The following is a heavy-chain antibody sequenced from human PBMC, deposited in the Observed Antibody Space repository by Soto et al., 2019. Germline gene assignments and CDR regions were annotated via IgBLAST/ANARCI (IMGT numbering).Heavy chain of an antibody. V-gene: IGHV1-18*01. D-gene: IGHD6-6*01. CDR2: INAYNGGT. CDR3: ARVVGIADRKLQYYYYMDV. J-gene: IGHJ6*03. Sequence: WLQHDQRQGHEWMGWINAYNGGTNYAQKLQGRVTMTTDTSTSTAYMELRSLRSDDTAVYYCARVVGIADRKLQYYYYMDVWGKGTTVTVSS.